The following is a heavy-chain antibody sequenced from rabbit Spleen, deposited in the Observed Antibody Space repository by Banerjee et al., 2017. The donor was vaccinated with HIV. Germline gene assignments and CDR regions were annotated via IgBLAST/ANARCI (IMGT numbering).Heavy chain of an antibody. CDR1: GFSFSNKAV. D-gene: IGHD1-1*01. CDR2: IYTGGSGST. CDR3: ARDTSSSFSSYGMDL. J-gene: IGHJ6*01. V-gene: IGHV1S45*01. Sequence: QEQLVESGGGLVQPGGSLKLSCTASGFSFSNKAVMCWVRQAPGKGLEWIGCIYTGGSGSTAYASWAKGRFTISKTSSTTVTLQMTSLTAADTATYFCARDTSSSFSSYGMDLWGQGTLVTVS.